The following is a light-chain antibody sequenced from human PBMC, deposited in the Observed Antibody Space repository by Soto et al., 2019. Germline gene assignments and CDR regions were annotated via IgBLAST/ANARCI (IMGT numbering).Light chain of an antibody. CDR1: QSVSGY. V-gene: IGKV3-11*01. CDR3: QQRSNWLIS. J-gene: IGKJ3*01. CDR2: DGS. Sequence: EIVLTQSPATLSLSPGERATLSCRASQSVSGYLAWYQQKPGQAPRLLIYDGSHRAAGIPSRFSGSGSGTDFTLTISRLEPEDFAVYYCQQRSNWLISFGPGTKVDIK.